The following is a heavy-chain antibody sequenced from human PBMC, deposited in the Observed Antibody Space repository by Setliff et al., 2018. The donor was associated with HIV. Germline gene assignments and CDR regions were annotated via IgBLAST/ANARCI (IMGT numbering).Heavy chain of an antibody. CDR3: ARGQATSSRSSLVY. CDR2: IYHSGGT. J-gene: IGHJ4*02. V-gene: IGHV4-59*01. CDR1: GGAFNDYY. Sequence: PSETLSLTCAVYGGAFNDYYWTWIRQPPGKGLEWIGYIYHSGGTNYNPSLKSRVTISVDTSKKQFSLNLSSVTAADAAVYYCARGQATSSRSSLVYWGQGILVTVSS. D-gene: IGHD6-6*01.